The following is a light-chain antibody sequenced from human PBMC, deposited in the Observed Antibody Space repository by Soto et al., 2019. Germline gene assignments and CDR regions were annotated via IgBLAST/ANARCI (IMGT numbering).Light chain of an antibody. CDR1: SSDVGGYNY. Sequence: QSALTQPASVSGSPGQSITISCTGTSSDVGGYNYVSWSQQHPGKAPKLVIYEVRNRPSGVSNRFSGSKSGNTASLTISGLQAEDEADYYCFSFTRSSTWVFGGGTKLTVL. CDR2: EVR. CDR3: FSFTRSSTWV. J-gene: IGLJ3*02. V-gene: IGLV2-14*01.